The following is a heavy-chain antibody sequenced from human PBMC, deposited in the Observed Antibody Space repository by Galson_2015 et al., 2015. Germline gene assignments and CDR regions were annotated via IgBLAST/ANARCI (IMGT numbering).Heavy chain of an antibody. CDR3: AKEGWVGELLSWYRMDV. Sequence: SLRLSCAASGFTFDDYAMHWVRRAPGKGLEWVSLISGDGGSTYYADSVKGRFTISRDNSKNSLYLQMNSLRTEDTALYYCAKEGWVGELLSWYRMDVWGQGTTVTVSS. CDR2: ISGDGGST. D-gene: IGHD3-10*01. V-gene: IGHV3-43*02. J-gene: IGHJ6*02. CDR1: GFTFDDYA.